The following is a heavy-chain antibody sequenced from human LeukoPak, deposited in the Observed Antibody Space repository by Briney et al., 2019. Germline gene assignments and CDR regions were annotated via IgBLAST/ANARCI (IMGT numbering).Heavy chain of an antibody. D-gene: IGHD4-17*01. Sequence: GALRLSCAASGFTFSNYGMQWVRQAPGKGLEWVAFIRYDGSNKYYAESVKGRFTISRDDSKNTLYLQMKSLRAEDTAVYYCAKPMTTVTPFDYWGQGTLVTVSS. CDR3: AKPMTTVTPFDY. J-gene: IGHJ4*02. CDR2: IRYDGSNK. CDR1: GFTFSNYG. V-gene: IGHV3-30*02.